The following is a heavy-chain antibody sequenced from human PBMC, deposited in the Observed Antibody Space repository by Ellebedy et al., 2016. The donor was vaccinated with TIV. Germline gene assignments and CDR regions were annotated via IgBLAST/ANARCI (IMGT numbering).Heavy chain of an antibody. Sequence: SLKISXAASGFTFDDYAMHWVRQAPGKGLEWVSGISWNSGSIGYADSVKGRFTISRDNAKNSLYLQMKSLRAEDTAVYYCAREGGRATDAFDIWGQGTMVTISS. J-gene: IGHJ3*02. D-gene: IGHD1-26*01. CDR2: ISWNSGSI. V-gene: IGHV3-9*01. CDR1: GFTFDDYA. CDR3: AREGGRATDAFDI.